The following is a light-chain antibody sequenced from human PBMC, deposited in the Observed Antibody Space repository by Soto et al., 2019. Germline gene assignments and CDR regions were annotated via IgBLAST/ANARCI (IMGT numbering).Light chain of an antibody. CDR2: ETW. CDR1: SSNVGSKY. J-gene: IGLJ2*01. V-gene: IGLV1-51*02. Sequence: QSVLTQPPSVSAAPGQSITVSCSGSSSNVGSKYVSWYQQLPGTAPKPPIFETWKRPSGSPDRFSGSKSGTSGTLDIAGLQAWDEEHYYCSTWDLSRSAVVFGGGTKVTVL. CDR3: STWDLSRSAVV.